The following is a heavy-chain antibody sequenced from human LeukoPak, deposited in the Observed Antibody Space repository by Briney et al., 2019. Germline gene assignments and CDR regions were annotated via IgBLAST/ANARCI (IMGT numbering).Heavy chain of an antibody. CDR1: GYSFTSYW. J-gene: IGHJ4*02. CDR3: ARPHGPGNDRFDY. V-gene: IGHV5-51*01. D-gene: IGHD5-12*01. Sequence: GDSLKISCKGSGYSFTSYWIGWVRPLPGKGLEWMGIIFPGDSATRYSPSFQGQVTISADKSISTAYLQWSSLRASDTAMYYCARPHGPGNDRFDYWGQGTLVTVSS. CDR2: IFPGDSAT.